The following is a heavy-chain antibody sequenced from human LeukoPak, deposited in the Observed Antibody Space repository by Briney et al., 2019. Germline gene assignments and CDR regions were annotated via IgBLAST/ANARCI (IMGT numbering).Heavy chain of an antibody. CDR1: GGSISSSNW. CDR3: ARVGPGRSSCFI. J-gene: IGHJ4*02. CDR2: IYHSGST. D-gene: IGHD6-13*01. V-gene: IGHV4-4*02. Sequence: PSETLSLTCTVSGGSISSSNWWSWVRQPPGKGLEWIGEIYHSGSTNYNPSLKSRVTISVDKSKNQFSLKLSSVTAADTAVYYCARVGPGRSSCFIWGQGTLVTVSS.